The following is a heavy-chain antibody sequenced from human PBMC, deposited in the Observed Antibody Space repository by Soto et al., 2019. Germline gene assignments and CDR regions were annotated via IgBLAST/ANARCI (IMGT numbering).Heavy chain of an antibody. CDR1: GFTVSTYG. D-gene: IGHD2-8*02. Sequence: QVQLVESGGGVVQPGRSLRLSCAVSGFTVSTYGMHWVRQAPGKGLEWVAVISRDGGTKYYADSVKGRFTISRDNSRNTLFLEMNSLRSDDMAVYYCTGEDASGYWGQGTLVTVSS. J-gene: IGHJ4*02. V-gene: IGHV3-30*03. CDR2: ISRDGGTK. CDR3: TGEDASGY.